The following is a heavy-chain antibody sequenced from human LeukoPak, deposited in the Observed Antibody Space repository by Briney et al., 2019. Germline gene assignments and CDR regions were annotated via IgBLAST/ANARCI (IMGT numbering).Heavy chain of an antibody. Sequence: GRSLRLSCAASGFTFNTYAMHWVRQAPGKGLEWVAVISYDGSTKYYADSVKGRFTISRDNSKNTVYLQMDSLRPEDTAVCYCARAQGTTGTTRIAFDIWGKGTMVTVSS. D-gene: IGHD1-1*01. J-gene: IGHJ3*02. CDR3: ARAQGTTGTTRIAFDI. CDR2: ISYDGSTK. V-gene: IGHV3-30-3*01. CDR1: GFTFNTYA.